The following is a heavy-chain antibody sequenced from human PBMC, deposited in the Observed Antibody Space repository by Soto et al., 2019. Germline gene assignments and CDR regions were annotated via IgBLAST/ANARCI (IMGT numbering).Heavy chain of an antibody. CDR3: ARDKITGLFDY. CDR2: INHSGST. Sequence: QVQLQQWGAGLLKPSETLSLTCAVYGGSFSGYYWTWIRQPPGTGLEWIGEINHSGSTNYNPSLKSRVTISLDTSKNPFSLNLTSVTAADRAVYYCARDKITGLFDYWGQGTLVTVSS. CDR1: GGSFSGYY. D-gene: IGHD2-8*02. V-gene: IGHV4-34*01. J-gene: IGHJ4*02.